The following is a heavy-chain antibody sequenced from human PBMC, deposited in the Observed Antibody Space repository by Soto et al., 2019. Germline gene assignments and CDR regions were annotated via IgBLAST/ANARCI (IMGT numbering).Heavy chain of an antibody. CDR3: AEARRAVAGYYYVDS. D-gene: IGHD6-19*01. J-gene: IGHJ4*02. Sequence: EVQLEESGGGLVQPGGSLRLSCVASGFTFSNYGMTWVRQAPGKGLEWVSVMSGSGAGAHSADAVKGRFTISRDNSKNTLYLQMDSVRVEDTAAYYWAEARRAVAGYYYVDSGSQGILVIVSS. CDR1: GFTFSNYG. V-gene: IGHV3-23*04. CDR2: MSGSGAGA.